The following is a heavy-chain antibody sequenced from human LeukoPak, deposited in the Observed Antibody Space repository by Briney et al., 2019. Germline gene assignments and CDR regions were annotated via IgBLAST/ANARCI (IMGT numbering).Heavy chain of an antibody. CDR1: GFTFSNYW. J-gene: IGHJ4*02. CDR3: ASGLSYYDYVWGSYRHDY. Sequence: GGSLRLSCAASGFTFSNYWMTWVRQAPGKGLEWVANIKQDGSEKYYVVSLKGRFTISRDNAKNSLYLQMNSLRAEDTAVYYCASGLSYYDYVWGSYRHDYWGQGTLVTVSS. V-gene: IGHV3-7*03. CDR2: IKQDGSEK. D-gene: IGHD3-16*02.